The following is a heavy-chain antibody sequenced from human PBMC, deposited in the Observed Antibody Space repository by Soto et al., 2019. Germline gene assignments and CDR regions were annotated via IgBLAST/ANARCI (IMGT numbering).Heavy chain of an antibody. Sequence: SGPTLVNPTETLTLTCTVSGFSLSDADVGVAWVRQPPGKALEWLAHILSDDEEVFSSSLRTRLTISKDTSRSQVVLTMSNMEPVDTATYYCARIRGYCSGGSCYFYYSAMDVWGQGTTVTVSS. J-gene: IGHJ6*02. CDR1: GFSLSDADVG. CDR2: ILSDDEE. D-gene: IGHD2-15*01. CDR3: ARIRGYCSGGSCYFYYSAMDV. V-gene: IGHV2-26*01.